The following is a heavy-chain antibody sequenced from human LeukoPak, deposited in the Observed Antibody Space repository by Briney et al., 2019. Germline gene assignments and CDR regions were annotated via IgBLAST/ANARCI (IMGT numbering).Heavy chain of an antibody. D-gene: IGHD1-26*01. J-gene: IGHJ5*02. V-gene: IGHV4-30-4*08. Sequence: PSETLSLTCAVSGGSISSGDYYWSWIRQPPGKGLEWIGYIYYSGSTYYNPSLKGRVTISVDTSKNQFSLKLTSVPAADTAVYYCARAGATHWFDPWGQGTLVTVSS. CDR1: GGSISSGDYY. CDR2: IYYSGST. CDR3: ARAGATHWFDP.